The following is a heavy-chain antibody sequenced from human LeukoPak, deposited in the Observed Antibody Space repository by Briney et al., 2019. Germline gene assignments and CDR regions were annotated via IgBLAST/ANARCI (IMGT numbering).Heavy chain of an antibody. J-gene: IGHJ4*02. CDR3: AREAPPGRLTTQLTDY. Sequence: SETLSLTCTVSGGSISSSSYYWGWIRQPPGKGLEWIGSIYYSGSTYYNPSLKSRVTISVDTSKNQFSLKLSSVTAADTAVYYCAREAPPGRLTTQLTDYWGQGTLVTVSS. CDR1: GGSISSSSYY. CDR2: IYYSGST. V-gene: IGHV4-39*07. D-gene: IGHD2-2*01.